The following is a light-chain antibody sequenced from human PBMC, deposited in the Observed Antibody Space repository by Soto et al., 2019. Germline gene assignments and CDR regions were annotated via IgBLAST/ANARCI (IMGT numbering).Light chain of an antibody. CDR3: QELNSYPFA. J-gene: IGKJ4*01. Sequence: DSQLTQSPSFLSASVGDRVTITCRASQGISNYLAWYQQKPGKAPKLLIYPAATLQSGVPSRFSGSGSGTESTLTIGSLQPEDFATYYCQELNSYPFAFGGGTKVDI. V-gene: IGKV1-9*01. CDR1: QGISNY. CDR2: PAA.